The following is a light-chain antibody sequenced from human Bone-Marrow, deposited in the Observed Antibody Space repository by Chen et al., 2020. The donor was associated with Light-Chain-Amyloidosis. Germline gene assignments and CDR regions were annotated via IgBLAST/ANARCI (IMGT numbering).Light chain of an antibody. CDR2: GSS. CDR1: QTISSNY. Sequence: IVFTQSPATLSLSPGEGANLSCRASQTISSNYLTWYQQKFGQAPRLLIYGSSSRATGIPDRFTGSGSGTDFTLTINRLEPEDFAMYYCQQYGTSPLTFGGGTKVEIK. V-gene: IGKV3-20*01. CDR3: QQYGTSPLT. J-gene: IGKJ4*01.